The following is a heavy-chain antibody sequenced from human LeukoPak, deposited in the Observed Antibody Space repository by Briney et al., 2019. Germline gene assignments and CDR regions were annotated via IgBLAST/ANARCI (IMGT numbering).Heavy chain of an antibody. V-gene: IGHV4-34*01. CDR2: INHSGST. D-gene: IGHD3-22*01. J-gene: IGHJ4*02. CDR3: ARALDSSGYIGYFDY. CDR1: GGSFSGYY. Sequence: SETLSLTCAVYGGSFSGYYWSWIRQPPGKGLEWIGEINHSGSTSHNPSLKSRVTISVDTSKKQFSLKLSSVTAADTAVYYCARALDSSGYIGYFDYWGQGTLVTVSS.